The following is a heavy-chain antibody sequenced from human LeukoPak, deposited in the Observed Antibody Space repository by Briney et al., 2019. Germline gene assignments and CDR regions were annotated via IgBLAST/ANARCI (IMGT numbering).Heavy chain of an antibody. CDR2: INPNSGGT. J-gene: IGHJ6*03. D-gene: IGHD2-2*01. Sequence: LGASVKVSCKASGYTFTGYYMHWVRQAPGQGLEWMGWINPNSGGTNYAQKFQGRVTMTRGTSISTAYMELSRLRSDDTAVYYCARDHIVVVPAAKLYYYYYMDVWGKGPRSPSP. V-gene: IGHV1-2*03. CDR1: GYTFTGYY. CDR3: ARDHIVVVPAAKLYYYYYMDV.